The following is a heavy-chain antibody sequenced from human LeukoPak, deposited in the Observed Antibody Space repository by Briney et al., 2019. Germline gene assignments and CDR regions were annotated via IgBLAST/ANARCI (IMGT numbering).Heavy chain of an antibody. Sequence: GSSVKVSCKASGGTFSSYTISWVRQAPGQGLEWMGRIIPILGIANYAQKFQGRVTITADKSTSTAYMELSSLRSEDTAVYYCARDSSGIAARPAYFDYWGQGTLVTVSS. D-gene: IGHD6-6*01. CDR3: ARDSSGIAARPAYFDY. V-gene: IGHV1-69*04. CDR1: GGTFSSYT. J-gene: IGHJ4*02. CDR2: IIPILGIA.